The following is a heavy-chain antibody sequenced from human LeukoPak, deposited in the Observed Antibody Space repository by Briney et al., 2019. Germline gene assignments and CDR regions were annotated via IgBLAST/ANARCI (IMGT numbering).Heavy chain of an antibody. CDR1: GYSIRSGYS. J-gene: IGHJ4*02. Sequence: SETLSLTCSVSGYSIRSGYSWGWIRQPPGKGLAWVGTMFLNGTAYYNPSLKSRVTISVDTSKNQFSLDLGSVSATDTAVYYFARARNGLVVVIPAGVFDYWGQGTLVTVSS. V-gene: IGHV4-38-2*02. CDR3: ARARNGLVVVIPAGVFDY. D-gene: IGHD2-2*01. CDR2: MFLNGTA.